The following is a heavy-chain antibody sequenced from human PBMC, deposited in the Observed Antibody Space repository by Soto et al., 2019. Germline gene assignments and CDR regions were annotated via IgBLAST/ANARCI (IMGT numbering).Heavy chain of an antibody. CDR1: GFTFSSYG. V-gene: IGHV3-33*01. Sequence: PGGSLRLSCAASGFTFSSYGMHWVRQAPGKGLEWVAVIWYDGSNKYYADSVKGRFTISRDNSKNTLYLQMNSLRAEDTAVYYCARRKVAATPYYYGMDVWGQGTTVTVSS. CDR3: ARRKVAATPYYYGMDV. J-gene: IGHJ6*02. D-gene: IGHD2-15*01. CDR2: IWYDGSNK.